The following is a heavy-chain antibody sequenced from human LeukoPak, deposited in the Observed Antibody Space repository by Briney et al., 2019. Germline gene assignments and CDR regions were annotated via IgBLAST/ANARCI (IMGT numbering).Heavy chain of an antibody. CDR3: ARVGGPNPDYYDSSGYQIDY. V-gene: IGHV4-31*03. Sequence: PSQTLSLTCTVSGGSISSGGYYWSWIRQHPGKGLEWIGYIYYSGSTCYNPSLKSRVTISVDTSKNQFSLKLSSVTAADTAVYYCARVGGPNPDYYDSSGYQIDYWGQGTLVTVSS. CDR2: IYYSGST. D-gene: IGHD3-22*01. CDR1: GGSISSGGYY. J-gene: IGHJ4*02.